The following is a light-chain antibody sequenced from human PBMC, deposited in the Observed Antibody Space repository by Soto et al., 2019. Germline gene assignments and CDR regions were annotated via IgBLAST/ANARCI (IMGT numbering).Light chain of an antibody. CDR2: GAS. Sequence: ELVLTQSPGTLSLSPGERATLSCRASQSISSSYLAWYQQKPGQAPRLLVYGASSRANGIPDRFSGSGSGTDITLTISRLEPEDFAVYYCQQYCSSRFTFGPGTKVDIK. V-gene: IGKV3-20*01. CDR3: QQYCSSRFT. J-gene: IGKJ3*01. CDR1: QSISSSY.